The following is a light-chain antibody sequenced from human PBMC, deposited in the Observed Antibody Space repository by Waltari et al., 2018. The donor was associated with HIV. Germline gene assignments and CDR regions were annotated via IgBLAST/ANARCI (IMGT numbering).Light chain of an antibody. CDR3: QQSYTSLIT. CDR2: TTS. CDR1: QSISTH. J-gene: IGKJ5*01. V-gene: IGKV1-39*01. Sequence: DIQMTQSPSSLSASVGDRVTITCRASQSISTHLNWYQQKSGKAPKLLIHTTSKLQSGVPARFTGGGSVTIFTLTISSVQPEDFATYYCQQSYTSLITFGHGTRLEIK.